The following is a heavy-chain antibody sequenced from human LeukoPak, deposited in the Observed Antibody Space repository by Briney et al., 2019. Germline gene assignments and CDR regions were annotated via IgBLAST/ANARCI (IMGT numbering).Heavy chain of an antibody. V-gene: IGHV4-59*08. D-gene: IGHD6-6*01. CDR1: GGSVSSYY. J-gene: IGHJ6*02. CDR3: ARQGGIAARQYYYGMDV. CDR2: IYYSGST. Sequence: KPSETLSLTCTVSGGSVSSYYWSWIRQPPGKGLEWIGYIYYSGSTNHNPSLKSRLTISVDTSKKQFSLKLSSVTAADTAMYYCARQGGIAARQYYYGMDVWGQGTTVTVSS.